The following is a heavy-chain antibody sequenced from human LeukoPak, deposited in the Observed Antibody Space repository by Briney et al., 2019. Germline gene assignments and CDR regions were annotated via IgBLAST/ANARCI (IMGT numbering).Heavy chain of an antibody. Sequence: ASVKVSCKASGYTFTSYGISWVRQAPGQGLEWMGWISAYNGNTNYAQKLQGRVTMTRDTSTSTVYMELTSLRSEDTAVYYCARVVVPGGSAFDIWGQGTMVTVSS. J-gene: IGHJ3*02. CDR1: GYTFTSYG. V-gene: IGHV1-18*01. D-gene: IGHD2-2*01. CDR3: ARVVVPGGSAFDI. CDR2: ISAYNGNT.